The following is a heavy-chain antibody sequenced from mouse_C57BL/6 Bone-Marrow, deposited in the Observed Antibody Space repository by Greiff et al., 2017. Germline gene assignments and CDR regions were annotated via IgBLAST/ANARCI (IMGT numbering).Heavy chain of an antibody. Sequence: EVQLQQPGAVLARPGASVKMSCKTSGYTFTSYWMHWVKQRPGQGLEWIGAIYPGNGDTSYNQKFKGKATLTAVTSASTAYMQLSSLTKEDSAVXYYRSCDSGRFAYWGQGTLVTVSA. CDR1: GYTFTSYW. CDR3: RSCDSGRFAY. CDR2: IYPGNGDT. V-gene: IGHV1-5*01. J-gene: IGHJ3*01. D-gene: IGHD2-13*01.